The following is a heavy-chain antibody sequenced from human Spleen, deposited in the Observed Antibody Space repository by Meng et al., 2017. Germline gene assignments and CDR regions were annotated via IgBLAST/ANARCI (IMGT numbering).Heavy chain of an antibody. CDR1: GYTFTSYD. CDR2: INPSGGST. D-gene: IGHD3-9*01. V-gene: IGHV1-46*01. CDR3: ARGHSLGYYDILTGYPGYDY. Sequence: QVQLVQSGAEVKKPGASVKVSCKASGYTFTSYDINWVRQASGQGLEWMGIINPSGGSTSYEQKLQGRVTMTTDTSTSTAYMELRSLRSDDTAVYYCARGHSLGYYDILTGYPGYDYWGQGTLVTVSS. J-gene: IGHJ4*02.